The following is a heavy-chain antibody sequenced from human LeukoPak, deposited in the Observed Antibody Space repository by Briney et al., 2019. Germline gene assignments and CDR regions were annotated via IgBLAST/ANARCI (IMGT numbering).Heavy chain of an antibody. D-gene: IGHD6-19*01. Sequence: GGSLRLSCAASGFTFSSYAMHWVRQAPGKGLEYVSAITRNGGSTYSADSVKGRFTISRDNSKNTLYLQMSSLRAEDTAVYYCVNQISGWVYWGHGTLVTVSS. CDR2: ITRNGGST. CDR1: GFTFSSYA. CDR3: VNQISGWVY. V-gene: IGHV3-64D*06. J-gene: IGHJ4*01.